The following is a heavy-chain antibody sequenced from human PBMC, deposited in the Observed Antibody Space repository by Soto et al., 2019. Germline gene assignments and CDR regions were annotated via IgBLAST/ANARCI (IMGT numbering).Heavy chain of an antibody. CDR2: IIPIFGTA. CDR3: AGYEEGRVSYGMDV. D-gene: IGHD2-8*02. J-gene: IGHJ6*02. CDR1: GGTFSSYA. V-gene: IGHV1-69*13. Sequence: ASVKVSCKASGGTFSSYAISWVRQAPGQGLEWMGGIIPIFGTANYAQKFQGRVTITADESTSTAYMELSSLRSEDTAVYYCAGYEEGRVSYGMDVWGQGTTVTVSS.